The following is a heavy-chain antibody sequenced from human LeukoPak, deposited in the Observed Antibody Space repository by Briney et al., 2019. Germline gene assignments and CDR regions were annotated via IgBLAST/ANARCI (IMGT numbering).Heavy chain of an antibody. D-gene: IGHD2-2*01. Sequence: GGSLRLSCAASGFTFSSYSMNWVRQAPGKGLEWVSSISSSSSYIYYADSVKGRFTISRDNAKNSLYLQMNSLRAEDTAVYYCARDPSGYCSSTSCYSDNWFDPWGQGTLVTVSS. CDR2: ISSSSSYI. J-gene: IGHJ5*02. CDR3: ARDPSGYCSSTSCYSDNWFDP. V-gene: IGHV3-21*01. CDR1: GFTFSSYS.